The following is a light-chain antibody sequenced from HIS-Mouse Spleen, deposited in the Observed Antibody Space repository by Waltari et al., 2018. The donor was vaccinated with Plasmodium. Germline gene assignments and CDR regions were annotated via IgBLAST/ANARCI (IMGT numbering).Light chain of an antibody. CDR2: GSS. CDR1: HRFSSAS. V-gene: IGKV3-20*01. J-gene: IGKJ2*01. Sequence: SRRAGHRFSSASLAWYQQKPGPAPRLLIYGSSSRAPGIPDRFSGSWSGTDFTLTISRLEPEDFAVYYCQQYGSSPYTFGQGTKLEIK. CDR3: QQYGSSPYT.